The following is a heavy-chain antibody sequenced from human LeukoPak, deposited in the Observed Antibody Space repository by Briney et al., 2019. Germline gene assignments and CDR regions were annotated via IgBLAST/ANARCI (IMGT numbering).Heavy chain of an antibody. D-gene: IGHD6-6*01. CDR2: IVVGSGNT. CDR3: AAESSPAPFYYYGMDV. J-gene: IGHJ6*02. Sequence: VASVKVSCKASGFTFTSSTMQWVRQDRGQRLERIGWIVVGSGNTNYAQKFQERVTITRDMSTSTAYMELSSLRSEDTAVYYCAAESSPAPFYYYGMDVWGQGTTVTVSS. CDR1: GFTFTSST. V-gene: IGHV1-58*02.